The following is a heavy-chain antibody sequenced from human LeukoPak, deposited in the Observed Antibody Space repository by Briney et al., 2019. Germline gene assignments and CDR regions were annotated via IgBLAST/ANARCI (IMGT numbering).Heavy chain of an antibody. CDR3: AKEAVVTAQGAFDY. J-gene: IGHJ4*02. CDR1: GFTFSSYG. CDR2: ISYDGSNK. V-gene: IGHV3-30*18. Sequence: GRSLRLSCAASGFTFSSYGMHWVRQAPGKGLEWVAVISYDGSNKYYADSVKGRFTISRDNSKNTLYLQMNSLRAEDTAVYYCAKEAVVTAQGAFDYWGQGTLVTVSS. D-gene: IGHD2-21*02.